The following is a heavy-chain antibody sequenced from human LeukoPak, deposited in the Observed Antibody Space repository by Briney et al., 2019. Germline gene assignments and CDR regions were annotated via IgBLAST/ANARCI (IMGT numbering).Heavy chain of an antibody. D-gene: IGHD1-1*01. CDR3: ARQRQLERLAFGKEGSAFDY. J-gene: IGHJ4*02. CDR2: ISSISHYI. V-gene: IGHV3-21*01. CDR1: GFTFNNYA. Sequence: SGGSLRLSCAASGFTFNNYAMNWVRQAPGKGLEWVSSISSISHYIYYAASVKGRFTISRDNAKNSLYLQMNRLRAEDTAVYYCARQRQLERLAFGKEGSAFDYWGQGTLVTVSS.